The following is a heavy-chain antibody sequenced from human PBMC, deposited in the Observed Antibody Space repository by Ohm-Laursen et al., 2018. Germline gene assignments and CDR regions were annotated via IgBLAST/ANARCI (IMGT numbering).Heavy chain of an antibody. CDR1: GYTFTGYY. CDR3: ARYRCTNGVCFFDY. CDR2: INPNSGGT. D-gene: IGHD2-8*01. J-gene: IGHJ4*02. V-gene: IGHV1-2*02. Sequence: SVKVSCTASGYTFTGYYMHWVRQAPGQGLEWVGWINPNSGGTNYAQKFQGRVTMTRDTSISTAYMELSRLRSDDTAVYYCARYRCTNGVCFFDYWGQGTLVTVSA.